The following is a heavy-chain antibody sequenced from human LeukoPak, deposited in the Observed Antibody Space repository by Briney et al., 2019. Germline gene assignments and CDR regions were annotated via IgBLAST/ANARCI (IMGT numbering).Heavy chain of an antibody. D-gene: IGHD6-6*01. CDR1: GGSISKSSYY. V-gene: IGHV4-39*01. J-gene: IGHJ4*02. CDR3: ARPAAYSSSWNFDY. Sequence: PSETLSLTCTVSGGSISKSSYYWGWIRQPPGKGLEWIGSIYYSGSTYYNPSLKSRVTISVDTSKNQFSLKLSSVTAADTAVYYCARPAAYSSSWNFDYWGQGTLVTVSS. CDR2: IYYSGST.